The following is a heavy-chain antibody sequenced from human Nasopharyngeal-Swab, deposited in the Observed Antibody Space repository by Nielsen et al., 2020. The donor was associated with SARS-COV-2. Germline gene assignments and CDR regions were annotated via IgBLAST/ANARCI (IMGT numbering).Heavy chain of an antibody. CDR3: ARGDSSGLPQAVYGMDV. CDR1: GFSLRSNE. D-gene: IGHD3-22*01. CDR2: IGSFGSTI. J-gene: IGHJ6*02. Sequence: GGSLRLSGAASGFSLRSNEMNWVRQAPGKGLEWVSYIGSFGSTIYSDSVKGRITVSRDNAKNSLYLQMNSLRAEDTAVYYCARGDSSGLPQAVYGMDVWGQGTTVSVSS. V-gene: IGHV3-48*03.